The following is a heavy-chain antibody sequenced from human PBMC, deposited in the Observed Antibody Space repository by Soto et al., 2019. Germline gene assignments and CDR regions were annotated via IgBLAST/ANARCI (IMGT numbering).Heavy chain of an antibody. CDR1: GFIFRNYG. V-gene: IGHV3-23*01. D-gene: IGHD3-10*01. J-gene: IGHJ1*01. CDR2: ITVVT. CDR3: AKAYTDYIEYFQH. Sequence: EVQLLESGGGLVQPGGSLRLSCAASGFIFRNYGMSWVRQAPGKGLEWVSGITVVTYYADSVRGRFTISRDNSKNTVYLQMNSLSAEDTAIYYCAKAYTDYIEYFQHWGRGTLVAVSS.